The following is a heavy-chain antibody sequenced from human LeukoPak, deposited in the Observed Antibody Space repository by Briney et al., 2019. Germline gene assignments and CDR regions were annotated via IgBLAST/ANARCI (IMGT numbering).Heavy chain of an antibody. Sequence: SQTLSLTCAISGDSVSSNSAAWNWIRQSPSRGLEWLGRTYYRSKWYNDYAVSVKSRITINPDTSKNQFSLQLNSVTPEDTAVYYCARVPRVSPTWGNPPYYFDYWGQGTLVTVSS. CDR1: GDSVSSNSAA. D-gene: IGHD2-21*01. J-gene: IGHJ4*02. V-gene: IGHV6-1*01. CDR2: TYYRSKWYN. CDR3: ARVPRVSPTWGNPPYYFDY.